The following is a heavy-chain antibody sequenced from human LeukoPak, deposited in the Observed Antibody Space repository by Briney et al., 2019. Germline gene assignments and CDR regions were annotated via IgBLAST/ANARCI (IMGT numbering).Heavy chain of an antibody. CDR1: GFTFSSYW. J-gene: IGHJ6*04. Sequence: SLRLSCAASGFTFSSYWMSWVRQAPGKGLEWVANIKQDGSEKYYVDSVKGRFTISRDNAKNSLYLQMNSLRAEDTAVYYCARDRPYYYYYYGMDVWGKGTTVTVSS. CDR2: IKQDGSEK. CDR3: ARDRPYYYYYYGMDV. V-gene: IGHV3-7*03.